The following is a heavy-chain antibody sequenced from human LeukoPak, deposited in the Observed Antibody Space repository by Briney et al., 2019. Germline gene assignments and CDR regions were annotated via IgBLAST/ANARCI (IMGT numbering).Heavy chain of an antibody. CDR1: GYTFTGYY. J-gene: IGHJ5*02. Sequence: ASVKVSCKASGYTFTGYYMHWVRQAPGQGLEWMGWINPNSGGTNYAQKFQGRVTMTRDTSISTAYMELSRLRSDDTAVYYCARDYSPSIAAAGTGQGFDPWGQGTLVTVSS. CDR3: ARDYSPSIAAAGTGQGFDP. V-gene: IGHV1-2*02. D-gene: IGHD6-13*01. CDR2: INPNSGGT.